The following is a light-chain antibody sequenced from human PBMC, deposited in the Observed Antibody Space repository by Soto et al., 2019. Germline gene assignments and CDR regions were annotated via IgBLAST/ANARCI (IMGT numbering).Light chain of an antibody. J-gene: IGKJ1*01. CDR2: DAS. CDR1: QSVSTR. V-gene: IGKV1-5*02. CDR3: QQYSVYWT. Sequence: IQMTQSPSSLSASVGDRVTIICRASQSVSTRLAWYQQKPGKAPKVLIYDASSWAGGVPSRFTGSGSGTEFTLTINSLQPDDFATYYCQQYSVYWTFGQGTRWMS.